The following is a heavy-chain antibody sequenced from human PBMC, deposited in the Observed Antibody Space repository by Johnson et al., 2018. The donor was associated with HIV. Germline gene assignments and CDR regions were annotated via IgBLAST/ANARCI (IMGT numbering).Heavy chain of an antibody. Sequence: QVQLVESGGGVVQPGRSLRLSCAASGFIFSTYGMHWVRQAPGKGLEWVAVIWYDGSNEHYADSVKGRFTISRDNSKNTLDLQRTSLRADDTAVYYCAKDREPWYISRWSPTDAFDIWGQGTMVTVSS. CDR1: GFIFSTYG. CDR3: AKDREPWYISRWSPTDAFDI. CDR2: IWYDGSNE. V-gene: IGHV3-33*06. J-gene: IGHJ3*02. D-gene: IGHD6-13*01.